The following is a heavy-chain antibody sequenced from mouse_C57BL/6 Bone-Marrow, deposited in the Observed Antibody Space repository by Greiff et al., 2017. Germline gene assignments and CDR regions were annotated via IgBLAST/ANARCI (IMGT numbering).Heavy chain of an antibody. D-gene: IGHD1-1*01. V-gene: IGHV1-82*01. CDR1: GYAFSSSW. CDR2: LYPGDGDP. J-gene: IGHJ2*01. Sequence: VQLQQSGPELVKPGASVKISCKASGYAFSSSWMNWVKQRPGKGLEWIGRLYPGDGDPNYNGKFKGKATLTADKSSSTAYMQLSSLTSEDSAVYFCARPYYYGSSFFDYWGKGTTLTGSS. CDR3: ARPYYYGSSFFDY.